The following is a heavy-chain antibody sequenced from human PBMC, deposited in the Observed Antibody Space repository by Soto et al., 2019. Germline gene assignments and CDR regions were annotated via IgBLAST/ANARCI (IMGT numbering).Heavy chain of an antibody. D-gene: IGHD2-21*01. CDR3: VRGDGDRYDGHGYLGRH. Sequence: GGSLRLSCAASGFTFSSYWMHWVRQAPGKGLEWVSRMNMDGNRISYVDSVKGRCTISRDNAKNTFYMEMNSARVEDTAVYVCVRGDGDRYDGHGYLGRHWGQGSLVALSS. CDR2: MNMDGNRI. J-gene: IGHJ4*02. CDR1: GFTFSSYW. V-gene: IGHV3-74*01.